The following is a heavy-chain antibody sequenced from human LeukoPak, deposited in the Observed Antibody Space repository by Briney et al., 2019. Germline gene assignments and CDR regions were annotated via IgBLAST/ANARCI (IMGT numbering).Heavy chain of an antibody. V-gene: IGHV3-48*04. J-gene: IGHJ4*02. CDR1: GFTFSNYA. CDR2: ISSSGGII. Sequence: GGSLRLSCAASGFTFSNYAMNWVRQAPGKGLEWVSFISSSGGIIHYADSAKARFTISRDNAKNSLSLQMNSLRAEDTAVYYCVRDGGVSGYDLLDYWGQGTLVTVSS. D-gene: IGHD5-12*01. CDR3: VRDGGVSGYDLLDY.